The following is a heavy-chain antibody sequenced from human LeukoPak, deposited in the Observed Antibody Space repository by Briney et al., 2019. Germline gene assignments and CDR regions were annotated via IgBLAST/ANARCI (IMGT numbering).Heavy chain of an antibody. CDR2: INHSGST. Sequence: SETLSLTCTVSGGSFSGYYWSWIRQPPGKGLEWIGEINHSGSTNYNPSLKSRVTISVDTSKNQFSLKLSSVTAADTAVYYCARRGPYSSSWYGRSGWFDPWGQGTLVTVSS. V-gene: IGHV4-34*01. J-gene: IGHJ5*02. D-gene: IGHD6-13*01. CDR1: GGSFSGYY. CDR3: ARRGPYSSSWYGRSGWFDP.